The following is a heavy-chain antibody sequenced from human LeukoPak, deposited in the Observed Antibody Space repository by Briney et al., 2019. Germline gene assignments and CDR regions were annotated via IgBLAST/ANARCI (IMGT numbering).Heavy chain of an antibody. CDR2: ISSTSRTI. CDR1: GFTFSSFS. J-gene: IGHJ4*02. V-gene: IGHV3-48*04. CDR3: ARGRSGDFEY. Sequence: GGSLRLSCAASGFTFSSFSMNWVRQAPGKGLEWVSYISSTSRTIYNTDSLKGRFTISRDNAKNSLYLQMNSLRAEDTAVYYCARGRSGDFEYWGQGTLVTVSS.